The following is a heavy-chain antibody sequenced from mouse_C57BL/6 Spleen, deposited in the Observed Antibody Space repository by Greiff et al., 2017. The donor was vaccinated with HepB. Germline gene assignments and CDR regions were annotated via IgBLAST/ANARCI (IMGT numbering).Heavy chain of an antibody. CDR3: ARRGPRYFDV. CDR2: FYPGSGST. Sequence: QVQLQQPGAELVKPGASVKMSCKASGYTFTSYWITWVKQRPGQGLEWIGDFYPGSGSTNYNEKFKSKATLTVDTSSSTAYMQLSSLTSEDSAVYYCARRGPRYFDVWGTGTTVTVSS. CDR1: GYTFTSYW. V-gene: IGHV1-55*01. D-gene: IGHD3-3*01. J-gene: IGHJ1*03.